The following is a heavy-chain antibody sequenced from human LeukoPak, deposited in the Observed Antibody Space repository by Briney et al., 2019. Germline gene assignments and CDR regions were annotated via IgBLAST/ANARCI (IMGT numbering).Heavy chain of an antibody. J-gene: IGHJ6*03. Sequence: PSETLSLTCSVSGGSISTPPYYWGWIRHPPGKGLEWIASIDYSGRTYYNSSLKSRVTMSADTAKNHFSLYLTSVTAADTAVYYCARHHPTVTPYYMDVWGKGTTVTISS. CDR3: ARHHPTVTPYYMDV. V-gene: IGHV4-39*01. CDR1: GGSISTPPYY. D-gene: IGHD4-17*01. CDR2: IDYSGRT.